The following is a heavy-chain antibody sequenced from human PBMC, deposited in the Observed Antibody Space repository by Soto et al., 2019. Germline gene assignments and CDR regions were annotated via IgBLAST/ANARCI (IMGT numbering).Heavy chain of an antibody. J-gene: IGHJ1*01. V-gene: IGHV4-31*03. Sequence: QVQLQESGPGLVKPSQTLSLTCSVSGGSISSDGYYWSWVRQYPGKGLEWIGYIYYSGSTYYTPSLKSRVTMSVDTSQNQFSLKLTSVTDADTAVYYCARGTRKWATLGIWGQGTLVTVSS. D-gene: IGHD5-12*01. CDR2: IYYSGST. CDR1: GGSISSDGYY. CDR3: ARGTRKWATLGI.